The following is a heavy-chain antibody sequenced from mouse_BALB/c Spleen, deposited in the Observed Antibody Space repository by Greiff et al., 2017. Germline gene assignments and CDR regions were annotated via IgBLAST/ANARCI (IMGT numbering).Heavy chain of an antibody. CDR2: INPYNGAT. CDR3: ARGRDYWYFDV. Sequence: DVKLQESGPELVKPGASVKISCKASGYSFTGYYMHWVKQSHVKSLEWIGRINPYNGATSYNQNFKDKASLTVDKSSSTAYMELHSLTSEDSAVYYCARGRDYWYFDVWGAGTTVTVSS. CDR1: GYSFTGYY. V-gene: IGHV1-31*01. J-gene: IGHJ1*01.